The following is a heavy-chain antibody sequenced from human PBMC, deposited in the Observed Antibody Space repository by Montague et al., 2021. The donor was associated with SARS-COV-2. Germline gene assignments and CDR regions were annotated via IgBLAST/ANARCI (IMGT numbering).Heavy chain of an antibody. D-gene: IGHD3-3*01. V-gene: IGHV4-59*08. J-gene: IGHJ4*02. CDR3: ARHRRGVSGVMGNHVDFDY. Sequence: SETLSLTCTVSGGSISSYYWSWIRQPPGKGLEWIGYIYYSGSTNYNPSLMSRVTISVDTSTNQFSLKLSSVTAADTAVYYCARHRRGVSGVMGNHVDFDYWGQGTLVTVSA. CDR1: GGSISSYY. CDR2: IYYSGST.